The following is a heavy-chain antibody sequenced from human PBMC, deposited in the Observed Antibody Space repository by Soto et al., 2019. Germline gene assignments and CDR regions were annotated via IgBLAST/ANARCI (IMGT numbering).Heavy chain of an antibody. CDR1: GGTFSSYA. J-gene: IGHJ6*02. D-gene: IGHD2-15*01. CDR3: ARDEGSSRVARSYYYGMDV. Sequence: SVKVSCKASGGTFSSYAISWVRQAPGQGLEWMGGIIPIFGTANCAQKFQGRVTITADESTSTAYMELSSLRSEDTAVYYCARDEGSSRVARSYYYGMDVWGQGTTVTVSS. V-gene: IGHV1-69*13. CDR2: IIPIFGTA.